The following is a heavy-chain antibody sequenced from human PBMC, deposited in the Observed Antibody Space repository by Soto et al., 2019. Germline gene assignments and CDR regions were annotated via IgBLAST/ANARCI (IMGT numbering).Heavy chain of an antibody. Sequence: TSETLSLTCTVSGGSISSGDYYWSWIRQPPGKGLEWIGYIYYSGSTYYNPSLKSRVTISVDTSKNQFSLKLSSVTAADTAVYYCARASGIDYGDYGYYYYGMDVWGQGTTVTVSS. CDR3: ARASGIDYGDYGYYYYGMDV. V-gene: IGHV4-30-4*01. CDR1: GGSISSGDYY. D-gene: IGHD4-17*01. CDR2: IYYSGST. J-gene: IGHJ6*02.